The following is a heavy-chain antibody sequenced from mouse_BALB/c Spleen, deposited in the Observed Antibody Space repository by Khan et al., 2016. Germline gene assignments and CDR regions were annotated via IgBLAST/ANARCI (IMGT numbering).Heavy chain of an antibody. CDR1: GFDFSRYW. CDR2: INPDSSTI. Sequence: EVKLLESGGGLAQPGGSLKLSCAASGFDFSRYWMSWVRQAPGKGLEWIGEINPDSSTINYKQYLKDKFTISRDNAKNTLYLQMSKVRSEDTALYYCAGLGYCGTTDYWCHRTSVTISS. CDR3: AGLGYCGTTDY. J-gene: IGHJ4*01. D-gene: IGHD1-1*01. V-gene: IGHV4-1*02.